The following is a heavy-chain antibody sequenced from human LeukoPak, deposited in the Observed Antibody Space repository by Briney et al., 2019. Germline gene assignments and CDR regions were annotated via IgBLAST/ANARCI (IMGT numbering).Heavy chain of an antibody. D-gene: IGHD4-11*01. CDR1: GFIFSSYA. CDR2: ISGSGGST. CDR3: AKRRGFYSILNSEYMDV. Sequence: PGGSLRLSCATSGFIFSSYAMSWVRQAPGKGLEWVSAISGSGGSTYYADSVKGRFTISRDNSKNTLYLQMNSLRAEDTAVYYCAKRRGFYSILNSEYMDVWGKGTTVTVSS. J-gene: IGHJ6*03. V-gene: IGHV3-23*01.